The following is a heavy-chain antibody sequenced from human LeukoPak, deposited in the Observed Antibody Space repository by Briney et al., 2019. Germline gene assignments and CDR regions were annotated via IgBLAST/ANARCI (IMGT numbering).Heavy chain of an antibody. D-gene: IGHD6-19*01. CDR3: ARALYSGGWYSNY. Sequence: ASVKVSCKASGYTFTNYYIHWVRQAPGQGLEWMGWINPDSGGTNCAQKFQGWVTMTRDTSISTAYMELSRLKSDDTAMYYCARALYSGGWYSNYGGQGPRVPFPS. J-gene: IGHJ4*02. V-gene: IGHV1-2*04. CDR2: INPDSGGT. CDR1: GYTFTNYY.